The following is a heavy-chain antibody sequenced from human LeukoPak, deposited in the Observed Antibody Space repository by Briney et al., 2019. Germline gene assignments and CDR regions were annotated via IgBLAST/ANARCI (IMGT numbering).Heavy chain of an antibody. CDR3: AKGCSSTSCYSYYGMDV. CDR1: GFTFSSYG. V-gene: IGHV3-30*18. D-gene: IGHD2-2*02. Sequence: GGSLRLSCVASGFTFSSYGMHWVRQAPGKGLEWVAVISYDGSDKYYADSVKGRFLISRDNSKNTLYLQMNSLRAEDTAVYYCAKGCSSTSCYSYYGMDVWGQGTTVTVSS. CDR2: ISYDGSDK. J-gene: IGHJ6*02.